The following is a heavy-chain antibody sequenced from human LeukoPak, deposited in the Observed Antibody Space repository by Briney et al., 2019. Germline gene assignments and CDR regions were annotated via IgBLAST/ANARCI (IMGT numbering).Heavy chain of an antibody. J-gene: IGHJ4*02. CDR1: GFTFSDYY. CDR3: ARVNFDWLPEDY. D-gene: IGHD3-9*01. CDR2: ISSSGSTI. Sequence: GGSLRLSCAASGFTFSDYYMSWIRQAPGKGLAWVSYISSSGSTIYYADSVKGRFTISRDNAKNSLYLQMNSLRAEDTAVYYCARVNFDWLPEDYWGQGTLVTVSS. V-gene: IGHV3-11*01.